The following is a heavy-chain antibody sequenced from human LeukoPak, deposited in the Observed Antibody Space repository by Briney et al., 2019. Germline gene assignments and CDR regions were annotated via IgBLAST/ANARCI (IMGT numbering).Heavy chain of an antibody. CDR3: ARFSVGATRVNWFDP. J-gene: IGHJ5*02. V-gene: IGHV4-34*01. CDR2: INHSGST. CDR1: GGSFSGYY. Sequence: PSETLSLTCAVYGGSFSGYYWSWIRQPPGKGLEWIGEINHSGSTNYNPSLKSRVTISVDTSKNQFSLKLSSVTAADTAVYYCARFSVGATRVNWFDPWGQGTLVTVSS. D-gene: IGHD1-26*01.